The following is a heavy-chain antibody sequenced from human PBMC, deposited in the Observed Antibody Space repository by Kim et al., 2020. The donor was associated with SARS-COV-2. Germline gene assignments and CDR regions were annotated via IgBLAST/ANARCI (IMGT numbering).Heavy chain of an antibody. D-gene: IGHD6-13*01. Sequence: VSVKSRITINPDTAKNQFSLQLNSVTPEDTAVYYCARERWSGSWYGGYDYWGQGTLVTVSS. V-gene: IGHV6-1*01. CDR3: ARERWSGSWYGGYDY. J-gene: IGHJ4*02.